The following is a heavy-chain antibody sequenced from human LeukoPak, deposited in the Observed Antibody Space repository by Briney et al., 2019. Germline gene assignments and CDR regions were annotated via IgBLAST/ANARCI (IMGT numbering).Heavy chain of an antibody. Sequence: GGSLRLSCAASGFTFDDYGMSWVRQAPGKGLEWVSYINWNGGSTDYADSVKGRSTISRDNAKNSLYLQMNSLRAEDTALYYCAREIYDSSGSDYWGQGTLVTVSS. V-gene: IGHV3-20*04. CDR1: GFTFDDYG. J-gene: IGHJ4*02. CDR2: INWNGGST. D-gene: IGHD3-22*01. CDR3: AREIYDSSGSDY.